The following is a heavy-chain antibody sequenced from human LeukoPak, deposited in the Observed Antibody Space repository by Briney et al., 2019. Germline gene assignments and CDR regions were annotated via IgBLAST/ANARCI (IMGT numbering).Heavy chain of an antibody. CDR2: VSGTGGRT. CDR3: VKASSSSPQYNWFDA. Sequence: PGGSLRLSCAASGFTFSTYATSWVRQAPGKGLEWVSVVSGTGGRTYYADSVKGRFTISRDNSKNTLYLQMNSLRAEDTALYYCVKASSSSPQYNWFDAWGQGTLVTVSS. J-gene: IGHJ5*02. V-gene: IGHV3-23*01. D-gene: IGHD6-6*01. CDR1: GFTFSTYA.